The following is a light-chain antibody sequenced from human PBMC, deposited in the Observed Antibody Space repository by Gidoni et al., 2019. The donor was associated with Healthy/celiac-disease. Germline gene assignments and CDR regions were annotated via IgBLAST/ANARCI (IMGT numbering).Light chain of an antibody. CDR3: QSYDSSLSGYV. V-gene: IGLV1-40*01. J-gene: IGLJ1*01. CDR1: RSNLGAGYD. Sequence: QYVLTQPPSVSGAPGQRVTISCTGSRSNLGAGYDVHWYQLQLPGTAPKLLIYGNSNQPSGVPDRFSGSKSGTSASLAITWLQSEDEADYYCQSYDSSLSGYVFGTGTKVTVL. CDR2: GNS.